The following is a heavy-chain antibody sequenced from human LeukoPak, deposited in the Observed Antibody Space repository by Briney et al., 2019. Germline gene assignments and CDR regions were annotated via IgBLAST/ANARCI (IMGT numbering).Heavy chain of an antibody. D-gene: IGHD6-19*01. Sequence: GGSLRPSCAASGFTFSSYAMHWVRQAPGKGLEWVAVISYDGSNKYYADSVKGRFTISRDNSKNTLYLQMNSLRAEDTAVYYCARDPEDSSGWPYFDYWGQGALVTVSS. CDR3: ARDPEDSSGWPYFDY. V-gene: IGHV3-30-3*01. CDR2: ISYDGSNK. CDR1: GFTFSSYA. J-gene: IGHJ4*02.